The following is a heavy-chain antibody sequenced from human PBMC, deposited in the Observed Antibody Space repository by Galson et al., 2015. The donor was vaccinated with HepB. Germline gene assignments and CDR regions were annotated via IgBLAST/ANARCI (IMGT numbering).Heavy chain of an antibody. D-gene: IGHD3-10*01. Sequence: SVKVSCKASGYTFINYYIHWVRQAPGQGLEWMGRINPSGSSTTYAQKFQGRVTMTRDTSTSTVYMDLSSLTSEDTAVYYCVPRGDGSGYYFDYWGQGTLVTVSS. CDR3: VPRGDGSGYYFDY. CDR1: GYTFINYY. J-gene: IGHJ4*02. CDR2: INPSGSST. V-gene: IGHV1-46*01.